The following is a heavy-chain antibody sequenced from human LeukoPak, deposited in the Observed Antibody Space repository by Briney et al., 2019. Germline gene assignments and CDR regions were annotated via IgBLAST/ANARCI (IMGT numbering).Heavy chain of an antibody. CDR2: ISSSGSTI. Sequence: GGSLRLSCAASGFTLSDYYMSWIRQAPGKGLEWVSYISSSGSTIYYADSVKGRFTISRDNAKNSLYLQMNSLRAEDAAVYYCARDRYYYDSSGYGPFDYWGQGTLVTVSS. CDR3: ARDRYYYDSSGYGPFDY. J-gene: IGHJ4*02. D-gene: IGHD3-22*01. V-gene: IGHV3-11*01. CDR1: GFTLSDYY.